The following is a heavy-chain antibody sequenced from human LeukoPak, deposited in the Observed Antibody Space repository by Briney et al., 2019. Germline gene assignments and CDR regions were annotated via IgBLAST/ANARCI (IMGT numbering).Heavy chain of an antibody. D-gene: IGHD3-10*01. Sequence: GGSLRLSCAAAGSTFSSYSMSWVRQAPGKGLEWVSAITGGGTNTAYADSVKGRFTISRDNSKNTLYLQMNSLRAEDTAMYYCAKRGCSFSFDYWGQGSLVTVSS. CDR1: GSTFSSYS. CDR2: ITGGGTNT. J-gene: IGHJ4*02. V-gene: IGHV3-23*01. CDR3: AKRGCSFSFDY.